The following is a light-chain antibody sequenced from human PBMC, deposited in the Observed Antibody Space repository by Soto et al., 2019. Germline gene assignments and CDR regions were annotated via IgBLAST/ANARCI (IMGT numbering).Light chain of an antibody. V-gene: IGKV3-11*01. CDR1: RNIYNN. Sequence: EVVLTQSPATLSLSPGERATLSCRASRNIYNNLAWYQHTPGQAPRLLIHDASRRASGIPARFSGSGSGTDFTLTISSLEPEDVAVYYCQQRANWPPLTFGGGTKVELK. CDR2: DAS. CDR3: QQRANWPPLT. J-gene: IGKJ4*01.